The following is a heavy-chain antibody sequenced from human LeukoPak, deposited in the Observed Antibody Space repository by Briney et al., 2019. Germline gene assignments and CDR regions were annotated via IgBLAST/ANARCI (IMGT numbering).Heavy chain of an antibody. Sequence: SETLSLTCAVYGGSFGGYYWSWIRQPPGKGLEWIGEINHSGSTNYNPSLKSRVTISVDTSKKQFSLKLSSVTAADTAVYYCARDSNSYGTDYWGQGTLVTVSS. CDR1: GGSFGGYY. CDR3: ARDSNSYGTDY. D-gene: IGHD5-18*01. J-gene: IGHJ4*02. V-gene: IGHV4-34*01. CDR2: INHSGST.